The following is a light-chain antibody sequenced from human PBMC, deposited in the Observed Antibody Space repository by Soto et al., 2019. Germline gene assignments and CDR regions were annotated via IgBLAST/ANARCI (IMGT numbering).Light chain of an antibody. Sequence: QSALTKPPSASGSPGQSVTISCTGTSRDVGGYNYVSWYQQHPGKAPKLMIYEVSKRPSGVPDRFSGSKSGNTASLTVSGLQAEDEADYYCSSYAGSNNYVFGTGTKLTVL. V-gene: IGLV2-8*01. CDR2: EVS. CDR3: SSYAGSNNYV. CDR1: SRDVGGYNY. J-gene: IGLJ1*01.